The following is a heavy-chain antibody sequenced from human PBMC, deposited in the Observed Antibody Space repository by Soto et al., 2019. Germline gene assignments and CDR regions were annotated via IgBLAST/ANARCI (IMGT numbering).Heavy chain of an antibody. V-gene: IGHV3-73*01. CDR1: GFTFSGSA. CDR3: SRGYCSSISCFAFDI. CDR2: IRDKANRYAT. J-gene: IGHJ3*02. Sequence: EVQLVESGGGLVQPGGSLKLSCAASGFTFSGSAIHWVRQASGKGLEWIGRIRDKANRYATAYAASVKGRFTISRDDSENTAYLQMNSLKPDDTALYYCSRGYCSSISCFAFDIWGQGTMVTVSS. D-gene: IGHD2-2*01.